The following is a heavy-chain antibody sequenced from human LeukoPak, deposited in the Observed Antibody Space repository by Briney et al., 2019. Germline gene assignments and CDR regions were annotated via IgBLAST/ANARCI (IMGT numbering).Heavy chain of an antibody. Sequence: PAGGSLRLSCAASGFTFDDYAMHWVRQAPGKGLEWVSGISWNSGSIGYADSVKGRFTISRDNAKNSLYLQMNSLRAEDTALYYCAKDASYSSGWYGGWFDPWGQGTLVTDSS. D-gene: IGHD6-19*01. J-gene: IGHJ5*02. CDR2: ISWNSGSI. CDR3: AKDASYSSGWYGGWFDP. CDR1: GFTFDDYA. V-gene: IGHV3-9*01.